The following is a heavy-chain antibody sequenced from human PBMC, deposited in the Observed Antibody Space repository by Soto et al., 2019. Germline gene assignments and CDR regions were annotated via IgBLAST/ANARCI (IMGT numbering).Heavy chain of an antibody. J-gene: IGHJ5*02. CDR3: ARGGDWNPNDWFDP. D-gene: IGHD1-1*01. V-gene: IGHV4-30-4*01. CDR1: GGSISSGDYY. CDR2: IYYSGST. Sequence: QVQLQESGPGLMKPSQTLSLTCTVSGGSISSGDYYWSWIRQPPGKGLEWIGYIYYSGSTYYNPSLKSRVTISVDTSKNQCSLKLSSVTAADTAVYYCARGGDWNPNDWFDPWGQGTLVTVSS.